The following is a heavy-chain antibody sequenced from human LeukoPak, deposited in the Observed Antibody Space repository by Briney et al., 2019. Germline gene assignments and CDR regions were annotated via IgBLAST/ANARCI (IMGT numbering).Heavy chain of an antibody. CDR2: ISFSSGTI. CDR1: GFTFSSYA. V-gene: IGHV3-48*01. D-gene: IGHD3-10*01. CDR3: ARDTHYYGSGSPAFDF. Sequence: GGSLRLSRAASGFTFSSYAMNWVRQAPGKGLEWISYISFSSGTIHYADSVKGRFTISRDNAKNSLYLQMNSLKAEDTALYYCARDTHYYGSGSPAFDFWGRGTMVTVSS. J-gene: IGHJ3*01.